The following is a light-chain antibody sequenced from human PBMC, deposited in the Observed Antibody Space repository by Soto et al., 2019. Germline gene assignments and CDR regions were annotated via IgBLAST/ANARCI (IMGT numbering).Light chain of an antibody. V-gene: IGKV3-20*01. CDR1: QSVSRY. CDR2: GAS. CDR3: QQYGSSPQT. J-gene: IGKJ1*01. Sequence: EIVLTQSPATLSLSPGERATLSFRASQSVSRYLAWYQQKPGQAPRLLIYGASTRATGIPDRFSGSGSGTDFTLTISRLEPEDFAVYYCQQYGSSPQTFGQGTKVDI.